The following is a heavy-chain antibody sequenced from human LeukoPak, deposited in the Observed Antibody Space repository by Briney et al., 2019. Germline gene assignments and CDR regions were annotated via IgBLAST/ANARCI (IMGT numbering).Heavy chain of an antibody. CDR2: ISYDGSNK. V-gene: IGHV3-30*04. Sequence: GGSLRLSCAASGFTFSSYAMHWVRQAPGKGLEWVAVISYDGSNKYYADSVKGRFTISRDNSKNTLYLQMNSLRAEDTAVYYCARDFDSSGWSYYYYGMDVWGQGTTVTVSS. D-gene: IGHD6-13*01. CDR3: ARDFDSSGWSYYYYGMDV. J-gene: IGHJ6*02. CDR1: GFTFSSYA.